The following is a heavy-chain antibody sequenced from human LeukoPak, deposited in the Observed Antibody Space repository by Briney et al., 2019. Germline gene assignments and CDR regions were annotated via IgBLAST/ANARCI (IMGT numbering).Heavy chain of an antibody. CDR3: ARPTAGMATPLDY. CDR2: ISYDGSNK. Sequence: GGSLRLSCAASGFTFSSYAMHWVRQAPGKGLEWVAVISYDGSNKYYADSVKGRFTISRDNSKNTLYLQMNSLRAEDTAVYYCARPTAGMATPLDYWGQGTLVTVSS. CDR1: GFTFSSYA. V-gene: IGHV3-30*14. J-gene: IGHJ4*02. D-gene: IGHD5-24*01.